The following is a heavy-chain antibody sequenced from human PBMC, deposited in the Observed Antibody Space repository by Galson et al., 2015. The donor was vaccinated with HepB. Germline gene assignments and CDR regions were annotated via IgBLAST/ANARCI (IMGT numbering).Heavy chain of an antibody. CDR1: GFTFNNYG. Sequence: SLRLSCAASGFTFNNYGIHWVRQAPGKGLEWVAVIWYDGTNKYYANSVKGRFTISRDNSKNTVYLQMNSLRAEDTAVYYCARDGSGSRDYYYYYMDVWGKGTTVTVSS. D-gene: IGHD3-10*01. V-gene: IGHV3-33*01. CDR2: IWYDGTNK. J-gene: IGHJ6*03. CDR3: ARDGSGSRDYYYYYMDV.